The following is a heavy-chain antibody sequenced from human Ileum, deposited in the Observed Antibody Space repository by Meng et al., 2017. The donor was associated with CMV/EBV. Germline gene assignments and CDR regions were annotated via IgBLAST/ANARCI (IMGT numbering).Heavy chain of an antibody. D-gene: IGHD3-16*01. CDR1: GGSISGYY. CDR3: ARECVGEGDNCQWDYWFDP. J-gene: IGHJ5*02. CDR2: IDPSGSR. Sequence: GSGPGRGKPSWTLSLTCSVSGGSISGYYWSWVRQPAGKRLEWIGRIDPSGSRNYNPSLRDRITVSVDTSKNQFSLRLTSVTAADTAVYYCARECVGEGDNCQWDYWFDPWGHGTLVTVSS. V-gene: IGHV4-4*07.